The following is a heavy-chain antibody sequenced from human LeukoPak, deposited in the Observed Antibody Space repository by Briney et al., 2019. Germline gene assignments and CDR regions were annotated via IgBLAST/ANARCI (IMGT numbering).Heavy chain of an antibody. CDR1: GGSFSGYY. D-gene: IGHD6-19*01. J-gene: IGHJ4*02. CDR3: ARAKRRIQWPSFDY. CDR2: INHSGST. V-gene: IGHV4-34*01. Sequence: SETLSLTCAVYGGSFSGYYWSWIRQPPGKGLEWIGEINHSGSTNYIPSLKSRVTISVDTSKNQFSLKLSSVTAADTAVYYCARAKRRIQWPSFDYWGQGTLVTVSS.